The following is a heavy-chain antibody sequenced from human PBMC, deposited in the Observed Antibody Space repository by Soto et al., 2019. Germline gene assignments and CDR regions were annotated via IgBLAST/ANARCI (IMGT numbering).Heavy chain of an antibody. D-gene: IGHD3-10*01. CDR2: INHSGSS. Sequence: SETLSLTCAVHGGSFSGNYWTWIRQPPGKGLEWIAEINHSGSSNYTPSLRSRVTISIDTAKNQFSMRLNSVTAADTAVYYCARGSRPSPGGFGYWGERTQVTVSS. J-gene: IGHJ4*02. V-gene: IGHV4-34*01. CDR3: ARGSRPSPGGFGY. CDR1: GGSFSGNY.